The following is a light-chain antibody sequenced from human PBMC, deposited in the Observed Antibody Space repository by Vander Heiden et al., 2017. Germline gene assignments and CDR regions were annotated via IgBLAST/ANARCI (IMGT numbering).Light chain of an antibody. J-gene: IGKJ4*01. CDR2: KAS. Sequence: DIQMTQSPSTLSTSVGDRVTITCRASQSISSWLAWYQQKPGKAPKLLIYKASSLESRVPSRFSGSGSGTEFTLTISSLQPDDFATYYCQQYNSYSVTFGGGTKVEIK. CDR3: QQYNSYSVT. V-gene: IGKV1-5*03. CDR1: QSISSW.